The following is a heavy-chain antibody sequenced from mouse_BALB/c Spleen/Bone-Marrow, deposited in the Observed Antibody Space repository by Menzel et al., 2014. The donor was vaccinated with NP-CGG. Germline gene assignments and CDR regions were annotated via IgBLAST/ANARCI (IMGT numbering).Heavy chain of an antibody. CDR3: VRGVYFDY. V-gene: IGHV2-9-2*01. J-gene: IGHJ2*01. CDR2: IWTGGGT. Sequence: VKLVESGPGLVAPSQSLSITCTVSGFSLTSYDISWIRQPPGKGLEWLGVIWTGGGTNYNSAFMSRLSISKDNSESQVFLKMNSLQTDDTAIYYCVRGVYFDYWGQGTTLAVSS. CDR1: GFSLTSYD.